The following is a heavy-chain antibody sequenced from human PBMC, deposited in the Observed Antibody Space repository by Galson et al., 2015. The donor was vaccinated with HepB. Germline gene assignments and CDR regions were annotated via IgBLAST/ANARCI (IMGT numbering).Heavy chain of an antibody. V-gene: IGHV3-30-3*01. CDR2: ISYDGSNK. CDR3: ARSEVVLDIVVVPAAPDDY. J-gene: IGHJ4*02. Sequence: SLRLSCAASGFTFSSYAMHWVRQAPGKGLEWVAVISYDGSNKYYADSVKGRFTISRDNSKNTLYLQMNSLRAEDTAVYYCARSEVVLDIVVVPAAPDDYWGQGTLVTVSS. D-gene: IGHD2-2*03. CDR1: GFTFSSYA.